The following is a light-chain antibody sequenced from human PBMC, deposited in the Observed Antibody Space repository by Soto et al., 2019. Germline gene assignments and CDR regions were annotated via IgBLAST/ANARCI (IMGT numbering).Light chain of an antibody. CDR2: AAS. CDR3: QQSYSTPPT. J-gene: IGKJ1*01. CDR1: QSISTY. V-gene: IGKV1-39*01. Sequence: DIPMTQSPSSLSASVGDRVTITCRASQSISTYLNWYQQTPGKAPKLLIYAASSLQSGVPSRFSGSGSGTDFTLTISSLHPEDSATYYCQQSYSTPPTLGQGTKVEI.